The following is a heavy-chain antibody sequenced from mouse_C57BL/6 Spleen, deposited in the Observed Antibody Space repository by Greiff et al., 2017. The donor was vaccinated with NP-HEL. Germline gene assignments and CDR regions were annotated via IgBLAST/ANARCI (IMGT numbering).Heavy chain of an antibody. Sequence: QVQLKESGPGLVAPSQSLSITCTVSGFSLTSYGVHWVRQPPGKGLEWLVVIWRDGSTTYNSALKSRLSISTDNTKSQVFLKMNSVQTDDTAMYYCARRGDYENYYAMDYGGQGTSVTVSS. V-gene: IGHV2-6*03. CDR3: ARRGDYENYYAMDY. J-gene: IGHJ4*01. D-gene: IGHD2-4*01. CDR1: GFSLTSYG. CDR2: IWRDGST.